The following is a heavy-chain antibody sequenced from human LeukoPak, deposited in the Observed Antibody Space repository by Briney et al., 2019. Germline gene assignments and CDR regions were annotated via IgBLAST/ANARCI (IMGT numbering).Heavy chain of an antibody. J-gene: IGHJ6*03. V-gene: IGHV4-39*01. D-gene: IGHD3-10*01. Sequence: PSETLSLTCTVSGGSISSSHYYWGWIRQSPGKGLEWIGTIYYSGTTYYNPSLESRVTISEDTSKKHFSLTLRSVTAADTAVYYCARQISDYYYYYIDVWGKGTTVTVSS. CDR2: IYYSGTT. CDR1: GGSISSSHYY. CDR3: ARQISDYYYYYIDV.